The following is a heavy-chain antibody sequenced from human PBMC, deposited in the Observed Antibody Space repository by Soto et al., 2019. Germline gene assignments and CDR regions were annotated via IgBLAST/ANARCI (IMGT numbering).Heavy chain of an antibody. CDR2: VYYRGTT. CDR3: ARSQRGRTAFTFDY. D-gene: IGHD3-16*01. CDR1: GGSVTDSSYY. Sequence: SETLSLTCTVSGGSVTDSSYYWGWIRQSPGKGLEWIGSVYYRGTTNYNSYLKSRLSLSVDMSKNQFSLKLASVTAADTAVYFCARSQRGRTAFTFDYWGQGALVTVSS. J-gene: IGHJ4*02. V-gene: IGHV4-39*07.